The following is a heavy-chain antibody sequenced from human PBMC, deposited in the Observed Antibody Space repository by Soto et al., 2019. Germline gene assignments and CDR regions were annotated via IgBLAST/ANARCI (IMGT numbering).Heavy chain of an antibody. CDR3: ARERGYDFWSGYYRPPGYYGMDV. J-gene: IGHJ6*04. CDR2: FHNSGNP. D-gene: IGHD3-3*01. Sequence: ASETLSLTCSISGGSISGYHWNWIRQTPGKGVEWIGYFHNSGNPKYSSSLKSRVTISVDMSEKQSSLILTSVTAADTAVYYCARERGYDFWSGYYRPPGYYGMDVWGKGTTVTVSS. V-gene: IGHV4-59*01. CDR1: GGSISGYH.